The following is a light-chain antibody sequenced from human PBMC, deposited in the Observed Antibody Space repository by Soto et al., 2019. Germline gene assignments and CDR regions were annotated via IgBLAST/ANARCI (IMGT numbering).Light chain of an antibody. CDR1: QSVSSSY. CDR2: GAS. V-gene: IGKV3-20*01. Sequence: EIVLTQSPGTLSLSPGERATLSCRASQSVSSSYLAWYQQKPGQAPRLLIYGASSRATGIPHRFSGSGSGTDFTLSISRLEPEDGPVYYCQEYSSSRTWPVGRRTKVEL. CDR3: QEYSSSRTWP. J-gene: IGKJ1*01.